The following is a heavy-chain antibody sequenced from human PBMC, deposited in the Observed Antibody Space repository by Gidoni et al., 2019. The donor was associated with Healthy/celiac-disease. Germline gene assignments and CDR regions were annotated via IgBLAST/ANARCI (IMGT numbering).Heavy chain of an antibody. D-gene: IGHD4-4*01. V-gene: IGHV3-21*01. J-gene: IGHJ4*02. Sequence: EVQLVESGGGLVKPGGSLRLSCAASRFTFSTYSMNWVSQAPGKGLEWVSYISSSSSYIYYADSVKGRFTISRDNAKNSLYLQMNSLRAEDTAVYYCARGGAYSNYGPVDYWGQGTLVTVSS. CDR2: ISSSSSYI. CDR1: RFTFSTYS. CDR3: ARGGAYSNYGPVDY.